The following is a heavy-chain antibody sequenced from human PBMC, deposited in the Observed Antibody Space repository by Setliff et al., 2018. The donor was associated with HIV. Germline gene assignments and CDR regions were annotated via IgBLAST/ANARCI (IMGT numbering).Heavy chain of an antibody. CDR3: TTGGGSSWPPY. CDR2: IRSKNYGGAP. J-gene: IGHJ4*02. D-gene: IGHD6-13*01. V-gene: IGHV3-49*04. CDR1: GFIFSSHH. Sequence: GGSLRLSCTASGFIFSSHHMNWVRQAPGKGLEWVSFIRSKNYGGAPEYAASVKGRFSFSRDDSRNIAYLQMNSLKTEDTAVYYCTTGGGSSWPPYWGQGTLVTVSS.